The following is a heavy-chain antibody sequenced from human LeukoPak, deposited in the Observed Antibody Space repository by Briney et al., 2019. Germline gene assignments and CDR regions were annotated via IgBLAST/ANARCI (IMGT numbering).Heavy chain of an antibody. D-gene: IGHD5-24*01. Sequence: ASVKVSCKASGYTFTGYYMHWVRQAPGQGLEWMGWINPNSGGTNYAQKLQGRVTMTRDTSISTAYMELSRLRSDDTAVYYCARSGDDVEMATIAYWGQGTLVTVSS. J-gene: IGHJ4*02. CDR3: ARSGDDVEMATIAY. CDR1: GYTFTGYY. V-gene: IGHV1-2*02. CDR2: INPNSGGT.